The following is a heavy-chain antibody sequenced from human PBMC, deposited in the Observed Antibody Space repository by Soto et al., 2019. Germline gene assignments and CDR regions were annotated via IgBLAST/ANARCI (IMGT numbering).Heavy chain of an antibody. V-gene: IGHV4-59*01. D-gene: IGHD5-18*01. J-gene: IGHJ4*02. CDR1: CGAISYKY. Sequence: SETQSLTCTFSCGAISYKYWSWIRQPPGKGLEWIGYIYDSGTTNYNPSLKSRVTISVETSKNQFSLKLSSVTAADTAVYYCAKEGEYSYGYFDYWGQGTLVTGLL. CDR2: IYDSGTT. CDR3: AKEGEYSYGYFDY.